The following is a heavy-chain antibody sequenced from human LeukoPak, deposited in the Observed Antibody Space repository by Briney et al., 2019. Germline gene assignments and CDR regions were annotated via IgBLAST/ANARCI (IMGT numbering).Heavy chain of an antibody. Sequence: GGSLRLSCAASGFTFSSYGMHWVRQAPGKGLEWVAVISYDGNNKYYADSVKDRFTISRDNSKNTLYLQMNSLRAEDTAVYYCAKVLSGNHYYFDYWGQGTLVTVSS. D-gene: IGHD3-10*01. J-gene: IGHJ4*02. CDR1: GFTFSSYG. V-gene: IGHV3-30*18. CDR3: AKVLSGNHYYFDY. CDR2: ISYDGNNK.